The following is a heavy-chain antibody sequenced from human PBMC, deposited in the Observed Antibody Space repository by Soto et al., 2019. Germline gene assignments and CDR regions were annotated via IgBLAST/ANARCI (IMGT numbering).Heavy chain of an antibody. V-gene: IGHV3-48*01. CDR3: AREADILNWFDP. Sequence: GGSLRLSCAASGFTFSSYSMNWVRQVPGKGLEWVSYISSSSSTIYYADSVKGRFTISRDNAKNSLYLQMNSLRAEYTAVYYCAREADILNWFDPWGQGTLVTVSS. D-gene: IGHD3-9*01. CDR1: GFTFSSYS. J-gene: IGHJ5*02. CDR2: ISSSSSTI.